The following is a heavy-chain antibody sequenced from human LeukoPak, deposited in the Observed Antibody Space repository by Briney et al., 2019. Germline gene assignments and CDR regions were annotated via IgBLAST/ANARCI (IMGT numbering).Heavy chain of an antibody. CDR1: GFSFGNYA. J-gene: IGHJ5*01. Sequence: GGSLRLSCVASGFSFGNYAMSWVRQAPGKGLQWVSQISGTGGATWYAGFARDRFTISRDNSKKTLYLQMSGLRVEDTVMYYCVKDPRDTYGTNWFVSWGQGTLLIVSS. D-gene: IGHD2-21*01. CDR2: ISGTGGAT. CDR3: VKDPRDTYGTNWFVS. V-gene: IGHV3-23*01.